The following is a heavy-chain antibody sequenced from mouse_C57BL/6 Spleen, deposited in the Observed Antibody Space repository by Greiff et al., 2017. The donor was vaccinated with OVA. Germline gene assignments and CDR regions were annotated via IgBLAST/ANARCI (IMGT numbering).Heavy chain of an antibody. CDR3: AISSYDYDKGGWFAY. CDR2: IDPSDSET. D-gene: IGHD2-4*01. Sequence: QVQLQQPGAELVRPGSSVKLSCKASGYTFTSYWMHWVKQRPIQGLEWIGNIDPSDSETHYNQKFKDKATLTVDQSSSTAYMQLNSLTSEDSAVYYCAISSYDYDKGGWFAYWGQGTLVTVSA. J-gene: IGHJ3*01. V-gene: IGHV1-52*01. CDR1: GYTFTSYW.